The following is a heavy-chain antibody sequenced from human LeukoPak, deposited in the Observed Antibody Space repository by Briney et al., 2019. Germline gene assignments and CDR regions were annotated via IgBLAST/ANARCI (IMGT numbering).Heavy chain of an antibody. V-gene: IGHV3-23*01. D-gene: IGHD4-17*01. J-gene: IGHJ4*02. Sequence: GGSLRLSCAASGFTFRNHGMNWVRQAPGKGLEWVSSISGSGDSTYYADSVKGRFTISRDNSKNTLSLQMNSLRAEDTATYYCAKDRYGDYSFDYWGQGTLVTVSS. CDR1: GFTFRNHG. CDR2: ISGSGDST. CDR3: AKDRYGDYSFDY.